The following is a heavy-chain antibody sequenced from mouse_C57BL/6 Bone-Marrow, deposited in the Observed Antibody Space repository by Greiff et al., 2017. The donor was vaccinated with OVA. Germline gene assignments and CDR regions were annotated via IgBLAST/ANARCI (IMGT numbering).Heavy chain of an antibody. CDR2: ISSGGSYT. D-gene: IGHD2-4*01. CDR1: GFTFSSYG. CDR3: ARRNPIYYDYDEYAY. Sequence: EVNVVESGGDLVKPGGSLKLSCAASGFTFSSYGMSWVRQTPDKRLEWVATISSGGSYTYYPDSVKGRFTISRDNAKNTLYLQMSSLKSEDTAMYYCARRNPIYYDYDEYAYWGQGTLVTVSA. V-gene: IGHV5-6*02. J-gene: IGHJ3*01.